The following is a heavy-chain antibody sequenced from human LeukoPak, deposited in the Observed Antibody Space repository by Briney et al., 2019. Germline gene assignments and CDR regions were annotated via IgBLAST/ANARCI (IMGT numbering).Heavy chain of an antibody. J-gene: IGHJ1*01. CDR2: IYYSGST. CDR1: GGSISSYY. Sequence: SETLSLTCTVSGGSISSYYWSWIRQPPGKGLEWIGHIYYSGSTNYNPSLKSRVTISVDTSKNQFSLKLSSVTAADTAVYYCARGVSYYDSSGYKHWGQGTLVTVSS. D-gene: IGHD3-22*01. V-gene: IGHV4-59*01. CDR3: ARGVSYYDSSGYKH.